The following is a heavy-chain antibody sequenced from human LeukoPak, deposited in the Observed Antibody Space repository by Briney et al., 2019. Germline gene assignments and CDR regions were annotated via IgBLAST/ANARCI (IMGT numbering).Heavy chain of an antibody. V-gene: IGHV4-34*01. Sequence: PSETLSLTCAVYGGSLSGHYCTWIRQPPGKVLEWIGEINHSGSTNYNPSLKSRVTISVDTSKNQFSLKLSSVTAADTAVYYCARGQPGMNWFDPWGQGTLVTVSS. J-gene: IGHJ5*02. CDR2: INHSGST. CDR1: GGSLSGHY. CDR3: ARGQPGMNWFDP.